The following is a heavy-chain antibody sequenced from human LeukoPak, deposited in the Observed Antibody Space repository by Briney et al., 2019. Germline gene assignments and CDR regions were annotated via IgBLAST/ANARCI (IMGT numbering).Heavy chain of an antibody. J-gene: IGHJ4*02. Sequence: GGSLRLSCAASGFTFSSYSMNWVRQAPGKGLEWVSSISRSGGSTFYADSVKGRFTISRDNSKNTLYLQMNSLRDEDTAVYYCAGSHFTVYYFDSWGQGTPVTVSS. CDR3: AGSHFTVYYFDS. CDR1: GFTFSSYS. D-gene: IGHD2/OR15-2a*01. CDR2: ISRSGGST. V-gene: IGHV3-23*01.